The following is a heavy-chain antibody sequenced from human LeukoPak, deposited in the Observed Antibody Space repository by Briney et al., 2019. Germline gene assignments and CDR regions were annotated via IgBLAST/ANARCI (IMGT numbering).Heavy chain of an antibody. Sequence: SETLSLTCSVSGGSISSSSYYWGWIRQPPGKGLEWIGTIYYSGSTYYNPSLQSRVTISADTPKNQFSLKLSSVTAVDTAVYYCARDHVYDSSGGGYWGQGTLVTVSS. V-gene: IGHV4-39*02. J-gene: IGHJ4*02. D-gene: IGHD3-22*01. CDR1: GGSISSSSYY. CDR3: ARDHVYDSSGGGY. CDR2: IYYSGST.